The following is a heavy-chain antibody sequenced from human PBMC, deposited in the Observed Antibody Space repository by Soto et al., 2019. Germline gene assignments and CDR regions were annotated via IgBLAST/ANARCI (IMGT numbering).Heavy chain of an antibody. Sequence: EVQVLESGGGLVKPGGSLRLSWQAPGFLLSTYAMGWVRQAQGKGLEWVSTISGSGDNTAYVDSVKGRFTISRDNSKNTLYLQMNSLRAEDTAVYYCAKDPLTVTPYFDYWGQGTLVTVSS. CDR1: GFLLSTYA. J-gene: IGHJ4*02. V-gene: IGHV3-23*01. CDR3: AKDPLTVTPYFDY. D-gene: IGHD4-17*01. CDR2: ISGSGDNT.